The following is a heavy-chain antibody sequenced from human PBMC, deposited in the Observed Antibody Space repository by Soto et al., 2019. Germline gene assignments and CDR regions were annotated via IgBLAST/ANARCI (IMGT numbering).Heavy chain of an antibody. J-gene: IGHJ4*02. CDR3: ARTSVNWGSRGLVDY. V-gene: IGHV2-5*02. D-gene: IGHD7-27*01. CDR2: LYWDDDK. Sequence: QITLKESGPTLVKPTQTLTLTCTFSGFSLSTSGVGVGWIRQPPGKALEWLAFLYWDDDKRYSPSLKSRLTITKDTSKIQVLITMTNMDPVDTATYYCARTSVNWGSRGLVDYWGQGTLVTVAS. CDR1: GFSLSTSGVG.